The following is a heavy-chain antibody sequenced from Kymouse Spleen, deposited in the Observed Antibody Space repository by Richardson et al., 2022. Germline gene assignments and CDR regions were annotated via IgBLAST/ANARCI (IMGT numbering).Heavy chain of an antibody. CDR2: INHSGST. CDR1: GGSFSGYY. D-gene: IGHD1-20*01,IGHD1-7*01. Sequence: QVQLQQWGAGLLKPSETLSLTCAVYGGSFSGYYWSWIRQPPGKGLEWIGEINHSGSTNYNPSLKSRVTISVDTSKNQFSLKLSSVTAADTAVYYCARKDNWNYWYFDLWGRGTLVTVSS. CDR3: ARKDNWNYWYFDL. V-gene: IGHV4-34*01. J-gene: IGHJ2*01.